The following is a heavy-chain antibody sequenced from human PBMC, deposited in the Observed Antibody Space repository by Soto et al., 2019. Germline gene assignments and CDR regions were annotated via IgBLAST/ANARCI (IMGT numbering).Heavy chain of an antibody. V-gene: IGHV3-33*01. J-gene: IGHJ4*02. CDR2: IWYDGSNK. CDR1: GFTFSSYG. CDR3: ARGREFEWFGEFPNDY. D-gene: IGHD3-10*01. Sequence: LSLTCAASGFTFSSYGMHWVRQAPGKGLEWVAVIWYDGSNKYYADSVKGRFTISRDNSKNTLYLQMNSLRAEDTAVYYCARGREFEWFGEFPNDYWGQGTLVTVSS.